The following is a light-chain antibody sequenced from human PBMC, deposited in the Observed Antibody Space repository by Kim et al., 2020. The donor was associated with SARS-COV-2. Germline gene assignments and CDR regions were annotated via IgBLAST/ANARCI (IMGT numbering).Light chain of an antibody. V-gene: IGKV1-33*01. CDR3: QHYDNLPRLT. CDR1: QDITNY. CDR2: DAS. Sequence: DIQMTQSPSSLSASLGDRVTITCQASQDITNYLNWYQQKPGKAPKLLIYDASNLETGVPSRFSGSGSGTDFTFTISSLQPEDIATYYCQHYDNLPRLTFGGGTKVDIK. J-gene: IGKJ4*01.